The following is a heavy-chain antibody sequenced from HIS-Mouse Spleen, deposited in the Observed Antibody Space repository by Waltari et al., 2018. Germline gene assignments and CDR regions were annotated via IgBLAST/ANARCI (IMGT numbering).Heavy chain of an antibody. CDR2: IIPILGRA. J-gene: IGHJ6*02. D-gene: IGHD1-7*01. CDR3: ARAGPITGTTGIGMDV. Sequence: QVQLVQSGAEVKKPGSSVKVSCKASGGTFSSYAISWVRQAPGQGLEWMGRIIPILGRANYAQKVQGRVTITADKSTSTAYMELSSLRSEDTAVYYCARAGPITGTTGIGMDVWGQGTTVTVSS. CDR1: GGTFSSYA. V-gene: IGHV1-69*04.